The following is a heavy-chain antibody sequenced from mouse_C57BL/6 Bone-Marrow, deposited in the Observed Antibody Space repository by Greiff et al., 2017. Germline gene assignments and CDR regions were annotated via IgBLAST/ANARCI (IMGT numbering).Heavy chain of an antibody. V-gene: IGHV5-6*01. Sequence: EVKVVESGGDLVQPGGSLKLSCAASGFTFSSYGMSWVRQTPDKRLEWVATISSGGSYTYYPDSVKGRFTISRDNDKNTLYLQMSSIKSEDTAMYYCARLQLGPWFAYWGQGTLVTVSA. CDR1: GFTFSSYG. CDR2: ISSGGSYT. J-gene: IGHJ3*01. CDR3: ARLQLGPWFAY. D-gene: IGHD4-1*02.